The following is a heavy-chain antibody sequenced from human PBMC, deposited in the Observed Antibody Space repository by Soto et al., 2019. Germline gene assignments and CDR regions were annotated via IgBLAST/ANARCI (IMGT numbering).Heavy chain of an antibody. J-gene: IGHJ4*02. CDR3: ARGADYYDSSGYSDY. V-gene: IGHV3-48*03. CDR2: ISSSGSTI. CDR1: GFTFSSYE. Sequence: SGGSLRLSCAASGFTFSSYEMNWVRQAPGKGLEWVSYISSSGSTIYYADSVKGRFTISRDNAKNSLYLQMNSLRAEDTAVYYCARGADYYDSSGYSDYWGQGTLVTVSS. D-gene: IGHD3-22*01.